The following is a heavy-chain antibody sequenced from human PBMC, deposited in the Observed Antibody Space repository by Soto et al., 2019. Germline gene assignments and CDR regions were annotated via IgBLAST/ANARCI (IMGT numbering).Heavy chain of an antibody. Sequence: QVQLQESGPGLVKPSQTLSLTCTVSDGSISSGGYYWSWIRQHPGKGLEWIGYIYYSGSTYYNPSLKSRVTISVDTSKNQFSLKLSSVTAADTAVYYCARDGRSSTIWYFDLWGRGTLVTVSS. CDR1: DGSISSGGYY. D-gene: IGHD2-2*01. J-gene: IGHJ2*01. CDR3: ARDGRSSTIWYFDL. V-gene: IGHV4-31*03. CDR2: IYYSGST.